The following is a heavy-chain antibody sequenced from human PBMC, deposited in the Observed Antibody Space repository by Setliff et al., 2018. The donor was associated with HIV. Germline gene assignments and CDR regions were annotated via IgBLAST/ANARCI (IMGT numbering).Heavy chain of an antibody. CDR2: INPNSGGP. V-gene: IGHV1-2*02. Sequence: ASVKVSCKASGYTFIDYHMHWVRQAPGQGLEWMGWINPNSGGPIYAQRFQGRVTITADEPTSTAYMEVSSLRSDDTAVYYWARHGSGWPWAFDYWGQGTLVTVSS. CDR1: GYTFIDYH. D-gene: IGHD6-19*01. CDR3: ARHGSGWPWAFDY. J-gene: IGHJ4*02.